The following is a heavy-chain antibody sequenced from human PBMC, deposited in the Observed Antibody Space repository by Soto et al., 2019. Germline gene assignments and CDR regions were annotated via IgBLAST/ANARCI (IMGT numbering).Heavy chain of an antibody. D-gene: IGHD4-17*01. V-gene: IGHV3-21*01. Sequence: EVQLVESGGGLVKPGGSLRLSCAASGFTFSSYSMNWVRQAPGKGLEWVSSISSSSSYIYYADSVKGRFTISRDNAKNSLYLQMNSLRAEDTAVYYCARDMSGDTTFDYWVQGTLVTVSS. CDR1: GFTFSSYS. J-gene: IGHJ4*02. CDR3: ARDMSGDTTFDY. CDR2: ISSSSSYI.